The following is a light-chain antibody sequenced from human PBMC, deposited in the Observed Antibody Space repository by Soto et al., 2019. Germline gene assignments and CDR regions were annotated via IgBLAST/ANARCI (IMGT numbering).Light chain of an antibody. Sequence: ELFLTQSPDTLSLSPGDRAALSCRASQRVAGNFLAWYQQKPGQSPRLLIYGASYRASDIPDRFSGSGSGTDFTLTISRLEPEDFAMYLCQVYGTNPIFTLGPGTKVDIK. J-gene: IGKJ3*01. CDR2: GAS. CDR3: QVYGTNPIFT. V-gene: IGKV3-20*01. CDR1: QRVAGNF.